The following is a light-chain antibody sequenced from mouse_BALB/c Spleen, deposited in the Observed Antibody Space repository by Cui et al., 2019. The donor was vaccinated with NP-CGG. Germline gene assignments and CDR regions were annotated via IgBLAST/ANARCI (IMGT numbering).Light chain of an antibody. CDR1: TGAVTTSNY. V-gene: IGLV1*01. CDR2: GTN. J-gene: IGLJ1*01. Sequence: QALLTQHSALTSPPGETVTLTCRSSTGAVTTSNYANWVQEKPDHLFTGLIGGTNNRAPGVPARFSGSLIGDKAALTITGAQTEDEAIYFCALWYSNHWVFGGGTKLTVL. CDR3: ALWYSNHWV.